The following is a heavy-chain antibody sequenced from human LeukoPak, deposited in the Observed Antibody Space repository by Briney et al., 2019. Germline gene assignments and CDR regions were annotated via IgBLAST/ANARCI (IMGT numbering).Heavy chain of an antibody. CDR2: ISDSDSYI. D-gene: IGHD3-10*01. Sequence: GGSLTLSCAASGFIFSSYAMNWVRQAPGKGLEWVSSISDSDSYIYYADSVKGRFTISRDNAKNSLYLQMNSLRAEDTAVYYCARDVRGSGSYPTYYYTGMDVWGQGTTVTVSS. CDR3: ARDVRGSGSYPTYYYTGMDV. J-gene: IGHJ6*02. V-gene: IGHV3-21*01. CDR1: GFIFSSYA.